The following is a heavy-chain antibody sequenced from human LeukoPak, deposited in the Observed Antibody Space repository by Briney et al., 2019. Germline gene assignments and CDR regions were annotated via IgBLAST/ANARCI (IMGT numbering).Heavy chain of an antibody. D-gene: IGHD2-2*01. CDR1: GGTFSSYA. CDR2: IIPIFGTA. V-gene: IGHV1-69*05. CDR3: AREYRSSTSCYFVEYYMDV. Sequence: GASVKVSCKASGGTFSSYAISWVRQAPGQGLEWMGGIIPIFGTANYAQKFQGRVTITTDESTSTAYMELSSLRSEDTAVYYCAREYRSSTSCYFVEYYMDVWGKGTTVTVSS. J-gene: IGHJ6*03.